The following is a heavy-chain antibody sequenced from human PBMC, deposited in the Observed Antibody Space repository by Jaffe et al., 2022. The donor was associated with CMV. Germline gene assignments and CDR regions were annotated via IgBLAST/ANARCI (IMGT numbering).Heavy chain of an antibody. D-gene: IGHD6-19*01. V-gene: IGHV3-23*04. Sequence: EVHLVESGGNLVQPGGSLRLSCAVSGFIFSNYAMSWVRQAPGKGLEWVSSVTNNGARTHYADSVKGRFTISRDNSKNTLYLQMNSLRAEDTAIYYCAKNPPTSGWFYFDYWGQGTLVTVSS. CDR2: VTNNGART. CDR3: AKNPPTSGWFYFDY. CDR1: GFIFSNYA. J-gene: IGHJ4*02.